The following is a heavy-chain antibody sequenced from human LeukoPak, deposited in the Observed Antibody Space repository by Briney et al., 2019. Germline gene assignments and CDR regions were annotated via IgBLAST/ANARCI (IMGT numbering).Heavy chain of an antibody. CDR1: GGSISSGSYY. V-gene: IGHV4-61*02. CDR3: ASKIGATGAFDI. CDR2: IYTSGST. J-gene: IGHJ3*02. Sequence: SETLSLTCTVSGGSISSGSYYWRWIPQPAGKGLEWIVRIYTSGSTNYNPSLQSRFTISVDTSKDPSSLKLTSVTAADTAVYSCASKIGATGAFDIWGQGTMVTVSS. D-gene: IGHD4/OR15-4a*01.